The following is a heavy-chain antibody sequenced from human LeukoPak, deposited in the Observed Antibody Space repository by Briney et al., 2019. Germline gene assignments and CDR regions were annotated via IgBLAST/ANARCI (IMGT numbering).Heavy chain of an antibody. V-gene: IGHV1-2*02. J-gene: IGHJ4*02. CDR2: INSNSGGT. CDR1: GYTLTGYH. CDR3: ARESAVAGSLGFDY. Sequence: GALVKVSCKASGYTLTGYHMHWVRQAPGQGLEWMGWINSNSGGTNYAQKFQGRVTMTRDTSISTAYMELSRLRSDDTAVYYCARESAVAGSLGFDYWGQGTLVTVSS. D-gene: IGHD6-19*01.